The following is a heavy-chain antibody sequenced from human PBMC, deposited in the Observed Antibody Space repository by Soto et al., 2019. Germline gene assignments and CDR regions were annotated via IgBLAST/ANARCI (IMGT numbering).Heavy chain of an antibody. Sequence: QVQLQESGPGLVKPSETLSLTCTVSGGSISSYYWSWIRQPPGKGLEWIGYIYYSGSTNYNPSLKGRVTISVDTSKNQFSLKLSSVTAADTAVYYCARGGGSSGWLDYWGQGTLVTVSS. CDR3: ARGGGSSGWLDY. V-gene: IGHV4-59*01. D-gene: IGHD6-19*01. J-gene: IGHJ4*02. CDR2: IYYSGST. CDR1: GGSISSYY.